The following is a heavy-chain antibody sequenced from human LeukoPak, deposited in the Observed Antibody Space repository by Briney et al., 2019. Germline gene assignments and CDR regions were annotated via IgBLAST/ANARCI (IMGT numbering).Heavy chain of an antibody. V-gene: IGHV3-21*01. J-gene: IGHJ4*02. CDR1: GFTFSSYS. D-gene: IGHD4-23*01. CDR2: ISGNSNYI. CDR3: ARWMGGTVGAY. Sequence: PGGSLRLSCAASGFTFSSYSMNWVRQAPGKGLEWVSFISGNSNYIYYADSVKGRFTISRDNAKNSLYLQMNSLRAEDTAVYYCARWMGGTVGAYWGQGTLVTVSS.